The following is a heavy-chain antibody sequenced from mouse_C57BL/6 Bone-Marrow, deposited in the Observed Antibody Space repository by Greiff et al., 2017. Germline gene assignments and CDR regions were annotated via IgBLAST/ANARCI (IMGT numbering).Heavy chain of an antibody. V-gene: IGHV1-55*01. CDR3: ARTITTVVPYWYFDV. J-gene: IGHJ1*03. CDR2: IYPGSGST. CDR1: GYTFTSYW. D-gene: IGHD1-1*01. Sequence: QVQLQQPGAELVKPGASVKMSCKASGYTFTSYWITWVKQRPGQGLEWIGDIYPGSGSTNYNEKFKSKATLTVDTSSSTAYMQLSSLTSEDSAVYYCARTITTVVPYWYFDVWGTGTTVTVSS.